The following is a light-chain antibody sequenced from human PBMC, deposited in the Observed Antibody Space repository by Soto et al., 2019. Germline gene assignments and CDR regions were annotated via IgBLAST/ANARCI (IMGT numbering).Light chain of an antibody. J-gene: IGLJ3*02. CDR3: CSDAGSGSWV. Sequence: QSALTQPRSVSGSPRQSVTISCTGTSSDVGAYNYVSWYQQHPGKAPKVMIYDVSERPSGVPDRFSDSKSTNKASLTISGLEAEDEADYYWCSDAGSGSWVFGGGTKLTVL. V-gene: IGLV2-11*01. CDR1: SSDVGAYNY. CDR2: DVS.